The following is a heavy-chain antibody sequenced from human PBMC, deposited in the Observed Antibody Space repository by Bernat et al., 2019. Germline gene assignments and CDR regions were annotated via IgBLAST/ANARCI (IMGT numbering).Heavy chain of an antibody. Sequence: QVQLVESGGGVVQPGGSLRLSCAASGFTFSDYGMHWVRQAPGKGLEWVAFVRYDGSNKYYADYVKRRFTISRDNTKSTLYLQMDSLRPEDTAVYYCAKDHPYGMDVWGQGTTVTVSS. CDR1: GFTFSDYG. V-gene: IGHV3-30*02. CDR3: AKDHPYGMDV. J-gene: IGHJ6*01. CDR2: VRYDGSNK.